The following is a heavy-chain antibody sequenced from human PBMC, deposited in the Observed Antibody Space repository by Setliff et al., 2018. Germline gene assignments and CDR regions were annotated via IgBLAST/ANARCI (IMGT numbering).Heavy chain of an antibody. CDR3: ARDQGYRGYSNFDF. CDR2: INPNTGYT. Sequence: GASVKVSCKASGYTFAGYYIHWVRQAPGHAPEWMGWINPNTGYTKYTQNFQGRVTMTSDTSISTAYMEVSRLTSDDTAVYFCARDQGYRGYSNFDFWGQGALVTVSS. J-gene: IGHJ4*02. D-gene: IGHD5-12*01. V-gene: IGHV1-2*02. CDR1: GYTFAGYY.